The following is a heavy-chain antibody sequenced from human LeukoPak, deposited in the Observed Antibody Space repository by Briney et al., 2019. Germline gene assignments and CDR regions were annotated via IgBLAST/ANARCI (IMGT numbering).Heavy chain of an antibody. V-gene: IGHV4-39*01. D-gene: IGHD3-9*01. J-gene: IGHJ5*02. Sequence: SETLSLTCTVSSGSINNSHYYWGWIRQPPGKGLEWIGSIYFSGSTYYNPSLKSRVTISVNTSKNQFSLNLSSVTAADTAVYYCARETGTVSWGQGTLVTVSS. CDR3: ARETGTVS. CDR2: IYFSGST. CDR1: SGSINNSHYY.